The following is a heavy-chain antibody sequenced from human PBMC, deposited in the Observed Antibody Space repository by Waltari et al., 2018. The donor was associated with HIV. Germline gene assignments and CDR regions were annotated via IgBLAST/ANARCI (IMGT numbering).Heavy chain of an antibody. CDR3: ARGRGGKCGGDCYIDY. Sequence: DVQLVESGGGLAQPGESLRLSCAASEFSLSSYWMHWVRQAPGKGLVWGSLIGSDGTSTDYADSVKGRFTISRDNTANTLYLQMSSLRADDSAVYYCARGRGGKCGGDCYIDYWGQGTLVTVSS. CDR2: IGSDGTST. J-gene: IGHJ4*02. D-gene: IGHD2-21*02. V-gene: IGHV3-74*01. CDR1: EFSLSSYW.